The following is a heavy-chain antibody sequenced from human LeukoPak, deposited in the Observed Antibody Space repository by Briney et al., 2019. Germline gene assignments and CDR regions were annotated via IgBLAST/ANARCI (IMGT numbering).Heavy chain of an antibody. J-gene: IGHJ4*02. Sequence: ASVKVSCKASGYTFTVYYMHWVRQAPGQGLEWMGWINPNSGGTNYAQKFQGWVNITRDTSIRTAYMELSRLRSDDTAVYYCARTMYSSSWYVLDYWGQGTLVTVSS. CDR2: INPNSGGT. CDR3: ARTMYSSSWYVLDY. D-gene: IGHD6-13*01. CDR1: GYTFTVYY. V-gene: IGHV1-2*04.